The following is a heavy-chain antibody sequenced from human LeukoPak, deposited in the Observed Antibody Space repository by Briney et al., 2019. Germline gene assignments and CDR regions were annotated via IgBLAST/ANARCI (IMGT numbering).Heavy chain of an antibody. CDR1: GGSISSGGYY. J-gene: IGHJ4*02. CDR3: ASLIAARRRGPSVFDY. V-gene: IGHV4-31*03. Sequence: PSETLSLTCTVSGGSISSGGYYWSWIRQHPGKGLEWIGYIYYSGSTYYNPSLKSRVTISVDTSKNQFSLKLSSVTAAATAVYYCASLIAARRRGPSVFDYWGQGTLVTVSS. D-gene: IGHD6-6*01. CDR2: IYYSGST.